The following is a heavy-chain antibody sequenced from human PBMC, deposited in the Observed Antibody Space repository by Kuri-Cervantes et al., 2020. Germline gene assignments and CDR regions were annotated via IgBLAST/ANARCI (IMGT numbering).Heavy chain of an antibody. CDR3: AKDRALRDGSDY. D-gene: IGHD1-26*01. Sequence: GESLKISCAASGFTFSSYAMSWVRQAPGKGLEWVSAISGSGGSTYYADSVKGRFTISRDNSKSTLYLQMNSLRAEDTAVYYCAKDRALRDGSDYWGQGTLVTVSS. CDR2: ISGSGGST. J-gene: IGHJ4*02. V-gene: IGHV3-23*01. CDR1: GFTFSSYA.